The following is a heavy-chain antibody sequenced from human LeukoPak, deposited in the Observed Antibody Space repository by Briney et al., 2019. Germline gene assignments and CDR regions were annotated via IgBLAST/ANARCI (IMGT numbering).Heavy chain of an antibody. CDR3: AREKRTILLRPSDSSGYSRPFDY. V-gene: IGHV4-34*01. CDR2: INHSGST. CDR1: GGSFSGYY. D-gene: IGHD3-22*01. Sequence: PSETLSLTCAVYGGSFSGYYWSWLRQPPGKGLEWIGEINHSGSTNYNPSLKSRVTISVDTSKNQFSLKLSSVTAADTAVYYCAREKRTILLRPSDSSGYSRPFDYWGQGTLVTVSS. J-gene: IGHJ4*02.